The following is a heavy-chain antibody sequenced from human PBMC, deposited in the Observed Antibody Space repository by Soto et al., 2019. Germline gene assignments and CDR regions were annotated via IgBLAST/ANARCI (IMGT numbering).Heavy chain of an antibody. Sequence: QTGGSLRLSCAASGFTFSSYAMTWVRQAPGKGLGWVSSIGGSGGPTYYADSVKGRFTISRDNSKNTLYLQMTSLRAEDTAVYYCAKDRGSDWDKIFFDYWGQGTLVTVSS. V-gene: IGHV3-23*01. CDR3: AKDRGSDWDKIFFDY. CDR2: IGGSGGPT. J-gene: IGHJ4*02. D-gene: IGHD3-3*01. CDR1: GFTFSSYA.